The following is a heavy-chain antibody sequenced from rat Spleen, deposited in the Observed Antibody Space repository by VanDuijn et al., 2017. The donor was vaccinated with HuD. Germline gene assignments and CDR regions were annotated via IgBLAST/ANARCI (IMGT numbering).Heavy chain of an antibody. CDR3: TRGTYFRH. Sequence: EVQLVESGGGFVQPGRSLKLSCAASGFTFSDFYMAWVRQAPGKGLEWVASITNASGRTYYPDSVKGRFTLSRDNAESTLYLQMNSPQIEDTATYFCTRGTYFRHWGQGVMVTVSS. CDR1: GFTFSDFY. D-gene: IGHD4-6*01. J-gene: IGHJ2*01. V-gene: IGHV5-20*01. CDR2: ITNASGRT.